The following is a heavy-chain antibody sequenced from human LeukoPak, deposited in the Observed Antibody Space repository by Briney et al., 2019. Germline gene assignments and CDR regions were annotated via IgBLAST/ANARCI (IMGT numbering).Heavy chain of an antibody. CDR3: ARGVARNYYYMDV. CDR1: GYTFTGYY. CDR2: INPNSGGT. J-gene: IGHJ6*03. Sequence: ASVKVSCKASGYTFTGYYMHWVRQAPGQGLEWMGWINPNSGGTNYAQKFQGRVTMTRDTSTSTAYMELRSLRSDDTAVYYCARGVARNYYYMDVWGKGTTVTISS. V-gene: IGHV1-2*02. D-gene: IGHD5-12*01.